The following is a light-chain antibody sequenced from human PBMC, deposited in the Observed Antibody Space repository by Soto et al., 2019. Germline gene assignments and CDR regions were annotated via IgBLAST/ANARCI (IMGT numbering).Light chain of an antibody. CDR1: QGIRND. CDR2: DAS. CDR3: QQVNVYPST. J-gene: IGKJ4*01. V-gene: IGKV1-6*01. Sequence: AIQMTQSPTSLSASVGDRVTITCRASQGIRNDLGWYQQKPGKAPNLLIYDASTLRSGVPSRFSGGGSGTDITLTISSLQTEDFATYYCQQVNVYPSTFGGGTKVDIK.